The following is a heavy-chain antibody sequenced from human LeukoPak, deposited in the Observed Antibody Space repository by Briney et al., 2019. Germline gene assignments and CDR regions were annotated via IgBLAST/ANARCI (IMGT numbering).Heavy chain of an antibody. V-gene: IGHV3-23*01. CDR2: ISGSGDNT. CDR3: AKDPRFGVFGVAPDY. CDR1: GFTFSSYA. J-gene: IGHJ4*02. Sequence: PGGSLRLSCAASGFTFSSYAMSWVRQAPGKGLEWVSAISGSGDNTFYADSVKGRFTISRDNSKNTLYLQMNSLRADDTAVYYCAKDPRFGVFGVAPDYWGQGTLVTVSS. D-gene: IGHD3-3*01.